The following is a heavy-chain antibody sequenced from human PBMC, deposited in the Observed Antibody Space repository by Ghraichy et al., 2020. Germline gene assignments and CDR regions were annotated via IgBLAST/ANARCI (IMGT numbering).Heavy chain of an antibody. D-gene: IGHD1-1*01. CDR3: AKSSTWRWEPFDI. Sequence: GGSLRLSCAASGFNFEGYAMYWLRQVAGKGLEWVSGLSWNSGNIDYADSVRGRFTISRDNAKKSLYLQMNSLKVEDTAIYYCAKSSTWRWEPFDIWGQGTLVTVSS. CDR1: GFNFEGYA. CDR2: LSWNSGNI. V-gene: IGHV3-9*01. J-gene: IGHJ3*02.